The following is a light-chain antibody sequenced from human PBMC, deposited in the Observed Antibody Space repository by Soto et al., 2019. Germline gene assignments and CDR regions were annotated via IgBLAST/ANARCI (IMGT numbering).Light chain of an antibody. CDR3: SSYTSISAYV. CDR1: SSDVGGYNY. Sequence: QSALTQPASVSGSPGQSITISCTGTSSDVGGYNYVSWYQQHPGKAPKLMIYEVSNRPSGVSNSFSGSKSGNTASLTISGLQAEEEADYYCSSYTSISAYVFGTGNKVP. V-gene: IGLV2-14*01. J-gene: IGLJ1*01. CDR2: EVS.